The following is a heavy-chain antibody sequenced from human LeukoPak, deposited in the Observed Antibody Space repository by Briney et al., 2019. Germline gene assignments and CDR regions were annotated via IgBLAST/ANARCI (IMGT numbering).Heavy chain of an antibody. CDR3: ARASGITIFGVAPFDP. J-gene: IGHJ5*02. D-gene: IGHD3-3*01. V-gene: IGHV1-2*02. CDR1: GYTFTGYY. CDR2: ISPNSGGT. Sequence: ASVKVSCKASGYTFTGYYMHWVRQAPGQGLEWMGWISPNSGGTNYAQKFQGRVTMTRDTSISTAYMELSRLRSDDTAVYYCARASGITIFGVAPFDPWGQGTLVTVSS.